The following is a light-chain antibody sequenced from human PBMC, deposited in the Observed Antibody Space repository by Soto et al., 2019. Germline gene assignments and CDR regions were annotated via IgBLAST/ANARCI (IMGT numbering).Light chain of an antibody. CDR3: QQYNDYSYT. J-gene: IGKJ2*01. CDR1: QSVSGW. CDR2: QAS. Sequence: DIQMTQSPSTLSASVGDRVAITCRASQSVSGWLAWYQQKPGKVPKLLIYQASTLEDGVPSRFSGSGSGTEFTLTISSLQTDDSATYYCQQYNDYSYTFGPGTNLEIK. V-gene: IGKV1-5*03.